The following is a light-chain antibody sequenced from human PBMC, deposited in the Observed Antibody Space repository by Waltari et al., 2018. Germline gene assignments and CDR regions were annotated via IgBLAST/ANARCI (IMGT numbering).Light chain of an antibody. Sequence: DIQMTQSPSSLSASVGDRVTITCRARQSISSYLNWYQQKPWNAPKLLIYAASSLQSGVPSRFSGSGSGTDFTLTISSLQPEDFATYYCQQSYSTPFTFGPGTKVDIK. CDR3: QQSYSTPFT. V-gene: IGKV1-39*01. CDR2: AAS. CDR1: QSISSY. J-gene: IGKJ3*01.